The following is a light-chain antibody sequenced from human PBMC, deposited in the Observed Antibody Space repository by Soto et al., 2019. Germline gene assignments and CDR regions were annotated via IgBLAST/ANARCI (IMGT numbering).Light chain of an antibody. CDR3: QHYNDWPPIT. J-gene: IGKJ5*01. CDR1: QSVSTN. CDR2: GAS. Sequence: ILMTQSPATLSVSPGERATLSCRASQSVSTNLAWYQQKAGQAPRLLIYGASTRATGIPARFSGSGSGTEFTLTISSLQYEDFAVYYCQHYNDWPPITFGQGTRLEIK. V-gene: IGKV3-15*01.